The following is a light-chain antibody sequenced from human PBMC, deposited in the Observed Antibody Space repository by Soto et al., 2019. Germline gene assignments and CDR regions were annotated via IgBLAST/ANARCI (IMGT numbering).Light chain of an antibody. CDR1: QSVRSNY. J-gene: IGKJ3*01. CDR2: GAS. CDR3: QQYGGSPFT. Sequence: EIVLTQSPGTLSLSPGERATLSCRASQSVRSNYLAWYQQKPGQAPRLLIYGASSRATGIPDRFSGSGSATDFTLTISTLEPEDFAVYYCQQYGGSPFTFGPGTKVDIK. V-gene: IGKV3-20*01.